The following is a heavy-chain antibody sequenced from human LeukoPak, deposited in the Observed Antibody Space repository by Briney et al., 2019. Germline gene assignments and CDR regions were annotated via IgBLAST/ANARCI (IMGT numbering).Heavy chain of an antibody. Sequence: SVKVSCKASGGTFSSYAISWLRQAPAQGLEWMGGIIPIFGTANYAQKFQGRVTITTDESTSTAYMELSSLRSEDTAVYYCARGKHYDIPYYFMDVWGKGTTVTVSS. D-gene: IGHD3-9*01. V-gene: IGHV1-69*05. CDR2: IIPIFGTA. CDR3: ARGKHYDIPYYFMDV. J-gene: IGHJ6*03. CDR1: GGTFSSYA.